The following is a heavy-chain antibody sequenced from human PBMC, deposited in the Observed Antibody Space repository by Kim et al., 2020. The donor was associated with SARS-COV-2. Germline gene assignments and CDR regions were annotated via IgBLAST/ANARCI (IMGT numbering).Heavy chain of an antibody. CDR2: ISYDGSNK. Sequence: GGSLRLSCAASGFTFSSYAMHWIRQAPGKGLEWVAVISYDGSNKYYADSVKGRFTISRDNSKNTLYLQMNSLRAEDTAVYYCARSFDYWGQGTLVTVSS. J-gene: IGHJ4*02. CDR1: GFTFSSYA. V-gene: IGHV3-30-3*01. CDR3: ARSFDY.